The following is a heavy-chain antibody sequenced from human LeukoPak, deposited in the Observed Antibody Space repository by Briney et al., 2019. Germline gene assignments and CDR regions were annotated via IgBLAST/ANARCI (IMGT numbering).Heavy chain of an antibody. CDR1: GGSISSSSYY. V-gene: IGHV4-39*07. Sequence: PSETLSLTCTVSGGSISSSSYYWGWIRQPPGKGLEWIGSIYYSGSTYYNPSLKSRVTISVDTSKNQFSLKLSSVTAADTAVYYCARVARADDAFDIWGQGTMVTVSS. CDR3: ARVARADDAFDI. CDR2: IYYSGST. D-gene: IGHD2-21*01. J-gene: IGHJ3*02.